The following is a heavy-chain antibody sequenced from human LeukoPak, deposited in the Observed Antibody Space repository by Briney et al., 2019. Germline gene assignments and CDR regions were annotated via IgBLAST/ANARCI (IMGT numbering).Heavy chain of an antibody. CDR1: GVSISNTNW. CDR3: SRENGAFSPFGY. D-gene: IGHD2-8*01. Sequence: SETLSLTCGVSGVSISNTNWWSWARQPPGQGLEWIGEISLTRLTHYNPSLESRVTVSLDKSKNQLSLNLTSVTAADTAVYYCSRENGAFSPFGYWGQGTLVTVLS. V-gene: IGHV4-4*02. CDR2: ISLTRLT. J-gene: IGHJ4*02.